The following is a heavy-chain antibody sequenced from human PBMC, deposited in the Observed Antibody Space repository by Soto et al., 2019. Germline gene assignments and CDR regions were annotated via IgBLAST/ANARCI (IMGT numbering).Heavy chain of an antibody. CDR2: INANSGGT. Sequence: GASVKVSCKASGYTFTGYFIHWVRQAPGQGLEWMGWINANSGGTDYGQKFQGRVMMTRDTSISTAYMELSRLTSDDTALYFCARGPDYYDTSVSYRGIGHWGQGTLVTVSS. D-gene: IGHD3-22*01. CDR1: GYTFTGYF. J-gene: IGHJ4*02. V-gene: IGHV1-2*02. CDR3: ARGPDYYDTSVSYRGIGH.